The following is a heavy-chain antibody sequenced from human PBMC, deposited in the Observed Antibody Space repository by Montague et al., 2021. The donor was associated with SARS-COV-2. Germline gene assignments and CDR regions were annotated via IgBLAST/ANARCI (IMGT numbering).Heavy chain of an antibody. CDR1: GFTFSRQG. CDR3: AKEVATAGPWYYGLDV. Sequence: SLSLSWAASGFTFSRQGMNWVRQAPGKGLEWDSVIDGNGGGIFYADSVKGRFTISRDNSKNTLYLQLNSLRGDDTAVYYCAKEVATAGPWYYGLDVWGQGTTVTVSS. D-gene: IGHD6-13*01. J-gene: IGHJ6*02. V-gene: IGHV3-23*01. CDR2: IDGNGGGI.